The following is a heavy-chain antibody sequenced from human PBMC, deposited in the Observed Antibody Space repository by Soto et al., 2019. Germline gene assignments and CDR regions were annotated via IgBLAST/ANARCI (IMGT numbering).Heavy chain of an antibody. CDR1: GFTFSNYA. D-gene: IGHD3-3*01. CDR2: ISGSGGGT. Sequence: EVQLLESGGGLVRPGGSLRLSCAGSGFTFSNYAMIWVRQAPGKGLEWVSTISGSGGGTYYADSLKGRLTISRDNSKSTMYLNVNSLRAEDTALYYCAKGPTSFDFWSDSYTYFVHWGQGTRVTVSS. CDR3: AKGPTSFDFWSDSYTYFVH. J-gene: IGHJ4*02. V-gene: IGHV3-23*01.